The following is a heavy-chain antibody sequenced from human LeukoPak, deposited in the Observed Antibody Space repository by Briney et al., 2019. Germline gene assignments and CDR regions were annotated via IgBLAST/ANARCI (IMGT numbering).Heavy chain of an antibody. Sequence: PGGSLRLSCAASGFTFSSYAMSWVRQAPGKGLEWVSGISWNSGSIGYADSVKARFTISRDNAKTSLYLQMNSLRAEAPALFYCAKGIAARLSGPSYYYNMDVWCKGATGTVSS. J-gene: IGHJ6*03. V-gene: IGHV3-9*01. CDR3: AKGIAARLSGPSYYYNMDV. CDR1: GFTFSSYA. D-gene: IGHD6-6*01. CDR2: ISWNSGSI.